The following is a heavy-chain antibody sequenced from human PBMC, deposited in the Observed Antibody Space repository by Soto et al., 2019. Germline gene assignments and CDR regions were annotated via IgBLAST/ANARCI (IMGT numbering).Heavy chain of an antibody. CDR3: VREGAYDGGSYNYGMDV. CDR1: GFTFSDYY. D-gene: IGHD5-12*01. V-gene: IGHV3-11*01. J-gene: IGHJ6*02. Sequence: QVQLVESGGGLVKPGGSLRLSCSASGFTFSDYYMSWIRQAPGKGLEWVSYISSSDSTTYYADSVRGRFTISRDNAKNSLYLQMNSLGAEDTAVYYCVREGAYDGGSYNYGMDVWGQGTTVTVSS. CDR2: ISSSDSTT.